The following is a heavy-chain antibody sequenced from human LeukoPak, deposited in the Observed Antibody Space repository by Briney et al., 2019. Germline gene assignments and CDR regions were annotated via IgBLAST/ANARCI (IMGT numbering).Heavy chain of an antibody. V-gene: IGHV4-59*01. Sequence: SETLSLTCTVSGGSISSYYWSWIRQPPGKGLEWIGYIYYSGSTNYNPSLKSRVTISVDTSKNQFSLKLSSVTAADTAVYYCARDRDSSGSGWFDPWRQGTLVTVSS. D-gene: IGHD6-19*01. CDR2: IYYSGST. CDR3: ARDRDSSGSGWFDP. CDR1: GGSISSYY. J-gene: IGHJ5*02.